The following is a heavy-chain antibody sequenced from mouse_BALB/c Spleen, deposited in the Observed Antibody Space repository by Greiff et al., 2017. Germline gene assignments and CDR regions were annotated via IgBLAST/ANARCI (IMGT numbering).Heavy chain of an antibody. CDR3: TRSGDYDSLAMDY. CDR1: GYTFTSYY. V-gene: IGHV1S81*02. CDR2: INPSNGGT. D-gene: IGHD2-4*01. Sequence: QVHVKQSGAELVKPGASVKLSCKASGYTFTSYYMYWVKQRPGQGLEWIGGINPSNGGTNFNEKFKSKATLTVDKSSSTAYMQLSSLTSEDSAVYYCTRSGDYDSLAMDYWGQGTSVTVSS. J-gene: IGHJ4*01.